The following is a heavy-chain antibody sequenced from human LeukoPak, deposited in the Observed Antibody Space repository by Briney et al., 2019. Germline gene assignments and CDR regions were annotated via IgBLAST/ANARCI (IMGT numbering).Heavy chain of an antibody. D-gene: IGHD6-19*01. CDR1: GFTVGTNS. CDR2: IYSGGST. V-gene: IGHV3-66*01. CDR3: AGTNPGYNSGWQKDFQY. Sequence: PGGSLRLSCAASGFTVGTNSMSWVRQSPGKGLEWVSVIYSGGSTYYADSVNGRVTISRDSSMSTLYLQMNSLRAEDTAVYFCAGTNPGYNSGWQKDFQYWGQGTLVTVSS. J-gene: IGHJ1*01.